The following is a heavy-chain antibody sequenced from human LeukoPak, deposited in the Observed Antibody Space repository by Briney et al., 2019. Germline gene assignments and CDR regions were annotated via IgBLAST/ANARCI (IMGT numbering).Heavy chain of an antibody. CDR3: AKEDCGGDCRSYYFDY. CDR1: GFTFSSYG. V-gene: IGHV3-30*02. Sequence: GGSLRLSCAASGFTFSSYGMRWVRQAPGKGLEWVAFIRYDGSNKYYADSVKGRFTISRDNSKNTLYLQMNSLRAEDTAVYYCAKEDCGGDCRSYYFDYWGQGTLVTVSS. J-gene: IGHJ4*02. CDR2: IRYDGSNK. D-gene: IGHD2-21*01.